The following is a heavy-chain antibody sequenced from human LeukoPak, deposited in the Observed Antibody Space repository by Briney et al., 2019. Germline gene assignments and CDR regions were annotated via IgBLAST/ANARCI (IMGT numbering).Heavy chain of an antibody. CDR1: GGTFSSYA. V-gene: IGHV1-69*04. J-gene: IGHJ4*02. CDR2: IIPILGIA. D-gene: IGHD4-23*01. Sequence: SVKVSCKASGGTFSSYAISWVRQAPGQGLEWMGRIIPILGIANYAQKFQGRVTITADKSTSTAYMELSSLRSEDTAVYYCARDPDYGGNTRDDFDYWGQGTLVTVSS. CDR3: ARDPDYGGNTRDDFDY.